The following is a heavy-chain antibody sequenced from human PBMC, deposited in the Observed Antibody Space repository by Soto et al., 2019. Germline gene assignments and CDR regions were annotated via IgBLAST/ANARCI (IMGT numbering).Heavy chain of an antibody. Sequence: HVQLRESGPGLVKPSDTLSLTCAVSGFSISGDNWWGWIRQAPGKGLEWIGYVSHTGFSHYNPSLESRVTVSVDASKNLFSLKLTSVTAVDTAVYYCVKNTGGYRPFDDWGQGTLVTVSS. V-gene: IGHV4-28*01. J-gene: IGHJ4*02. CDR2: VSHTGFS. CDR1: GFSISGDNW. D-gene: IGHD2-8*02. CDR3: VKNTGGYRPFDD.